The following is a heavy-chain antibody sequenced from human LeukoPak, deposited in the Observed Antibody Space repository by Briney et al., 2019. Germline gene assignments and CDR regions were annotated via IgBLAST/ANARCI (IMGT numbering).Heavy chain of an antibody. Sequence: ASVTVSCTASGYTFTGYYMHWVRQAPGQGLEWMGWINPNSGGTNYAQKFQGWVTMTRDTSISTAYMELSRLRSDDTAVYYCARDLPPPYYDFWSGDSYGMDVWGQGTTVTVSS. J-gene: IGHJ6*02. D-gene: IGHD3-3*01. CDR2: INPNSGGT. V-gene: IGHV1-2*04. CDR3: ARDLPPPYYDFWSGDSYGMDV. CDR1: GYTFTGYY.